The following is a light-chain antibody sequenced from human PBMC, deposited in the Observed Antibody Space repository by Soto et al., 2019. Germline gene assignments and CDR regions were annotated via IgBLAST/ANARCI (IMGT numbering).Light chain of an antibody. CDR1: QDINNR. CDR3: LQVKNFPRT. J-gene: IGKJ1*01. V-gene: IGKV1-12*01. CDR2: AAS. Sequence: DIQMTQAPSSVSASVGDRVTITCRASQDINNRVAWFQQRPGRAPKYLIQAASILQSGFPSRFSATGSGTELILTIHSLQPEDFATYYCLQVKNFPRTFGQGTKLEIK.